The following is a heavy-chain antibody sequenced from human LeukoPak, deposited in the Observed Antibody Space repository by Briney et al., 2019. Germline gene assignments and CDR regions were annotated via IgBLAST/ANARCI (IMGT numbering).Heavy chain of an antibody. D-gene: IGHD5-12*01. Sequence: SETLSLTCTVSGGSISSSSYYWGWIRQPPGKGLEWIGSIYYSGSTYYNPSLKSRVTISVDTSKNQFSLKLSSVTAADTAVYYCARHYSGYHIRAPADYWGQGTLVTVSS. V-gene: IGHV4-39*01. J-gene: IGHJ4*02. CDR3: ARHYSGYHIRAPADY. CDR1: GGSISSSSYY. CDR2: IYYSGST.